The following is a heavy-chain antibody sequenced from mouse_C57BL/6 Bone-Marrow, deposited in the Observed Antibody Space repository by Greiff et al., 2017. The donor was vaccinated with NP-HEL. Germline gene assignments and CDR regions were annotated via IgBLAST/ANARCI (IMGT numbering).Heavy chain of an antibody. V-gene: IGHV14-4*01. CDR3: TFYDGYYHPGFAY. CDR2: IDPENGDT. Sequence: EVQLQESGAELVRPGASVKLSCTASGFNIKDDYMHWVKQRPEQGLEWIGWIDPENGDTEYASKFQGKATITADTSSNTAYLQLSSLTSEDTAVYYCTFYDGYYHPGFAYWGQGTLVTVSA. J-gene: IGHJ3*01. CDR1: GFNIKDDY. D-gene: IGHD2-3*01.